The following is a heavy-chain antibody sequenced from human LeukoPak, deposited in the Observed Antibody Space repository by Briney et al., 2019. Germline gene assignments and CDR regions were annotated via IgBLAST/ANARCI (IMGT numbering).Heavy chain of an antibody. CDR2: ISYDGSNK. V-gene: IGHV3-30*04. J-gene: IGHJ4*02. Sequence: GRSLRLSCAASGFTFSSYAMHWVRQAPDKGLEWVAVISYDGSNKYYADSVKGRFTISRDNSKNTLYLQMNSLRAEDTAVYYCARAYCSSTSCWPFDYWGQGTLVTVSS. D-gene: IGHD2-2*01. CDR1: GFTFSSYA. CDR3: ARAYCSSTSCWPFDY.